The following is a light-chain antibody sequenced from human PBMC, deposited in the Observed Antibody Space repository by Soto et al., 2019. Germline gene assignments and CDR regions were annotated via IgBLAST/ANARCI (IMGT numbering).Light chain of an antibody. CDR3: QQYTNYPWT. V-gene: IGKV1-5*01. Sequence: DIQMTQSPPTLSASVGDRVTITCRASQSISSWLAWYQQRPGKAPNLLIYDVSSLESGVPSRFSGSGPGTEFTLTISSLQPDDFATYYCQQYTNYPWTFGQGTKVEIK. J-gene: IGKJ1*01. CDR1: QSISSW. CDR2: DVS.